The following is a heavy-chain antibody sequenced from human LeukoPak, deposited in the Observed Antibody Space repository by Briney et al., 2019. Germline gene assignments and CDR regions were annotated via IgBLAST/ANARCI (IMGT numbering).Heavy chain of an antibody. J-gene: IGHJ6*02. V-gene: IGHV1-69*13. CDR3: ASRSTSSKRDYYYGMDV. CDR2: IIPIFGTA. CDR1: GGTFSSYA. D-gene: IGHD2-2*01. Sequence: ASVKVSCKASGGTFSSYAISWVRQAPGQGLEWMGGIIPIFGTANYAQKFQGRVTITADESTSTAYMELSSLRSEDTAVYYCASRSTSSKRDYYYGMDVWGQGTTVTVPS.